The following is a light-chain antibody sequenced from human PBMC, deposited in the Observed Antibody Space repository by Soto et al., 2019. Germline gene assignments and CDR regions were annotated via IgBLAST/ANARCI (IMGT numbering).Light chain of an antibody. CDR3: QQYDSSPRT. CDR2: GVS. CDR1: QSLSSRN. V-gene: IGKV3-20*01. J-gene: IGKJ1*01. Sequence: ELVLTQYPKTLYLSPGRRAKISCRATQSLSSRNLAWYQQKPGQAPRPLIYGVSSRATGIPARFSGSGSGTDFTLTISSLEPEDFAVYYCQQYDSSPRTFGQGTKVDIK.